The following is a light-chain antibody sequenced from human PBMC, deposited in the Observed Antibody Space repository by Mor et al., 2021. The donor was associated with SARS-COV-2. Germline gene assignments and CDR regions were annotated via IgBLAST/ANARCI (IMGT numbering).Light chain of an antibody. CDR2: KDS. V-gene: IGLV3-25*03. CDR3: QSAVNSGTFV. J-gene: IGLJ1*01. Sequence: APVVVIYKDSERPSGIPERFSGSSSGTTVTLTISGVQAEDEADYFCQSAVNSGTFVFGPGTKVTVL.